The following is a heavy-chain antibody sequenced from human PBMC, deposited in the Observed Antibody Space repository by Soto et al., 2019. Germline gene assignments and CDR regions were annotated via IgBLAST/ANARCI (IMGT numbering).Heavy chain of an antibody. CDR2: IKSKTDGGTT. Sequence: GGSLRLSCAASGFTFSNAWMSWVRQAPGKGLEWVGRIKSKTDGGTTDYAAPVKGRFTISRDDSKNTLYLQMNSLKTEDTAVYYCTTDLARITMVRGVISYFDYWGQGTLVTVSS. J-gene: IGHJ4*02. V-gene: IGHV3-15*01. D-gene: IGHD3-10*01. CDR1: GFTFSNAW. CDR3: TTDLARITMVRGVISYFDY.